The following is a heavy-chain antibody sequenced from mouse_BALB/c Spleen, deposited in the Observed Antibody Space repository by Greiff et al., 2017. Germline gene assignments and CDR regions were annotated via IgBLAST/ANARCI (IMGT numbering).Heavy chain of an antibody. V-gene: IGHV14-4*02. CDR1: GFNIKDYY. CDR3: NLITTATGAMDY. Sequence: EVQLQESGAELVRSGASVKLSCTASGFNIKDYYMHWVKQRPEQGLEWIGWIDPENGDTEYAPKFQGKATMTADTSSNTAYLQLSSLTSEDTAVYYCNLITTATGAMDYWGQGTSVTVSS. D-gene: IGHD1-2*01. J-gene: IGHJ4*01. CDR2: IDPENGDT.